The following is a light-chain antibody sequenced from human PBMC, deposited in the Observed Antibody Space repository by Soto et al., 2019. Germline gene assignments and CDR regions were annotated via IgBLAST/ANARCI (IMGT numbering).Light chain of an antibody. CDR2: RAS. J-gene: IGKJ1*01. CDR1: QSINSW. CDR3: QQYHTYPLT. V-gene: IGKV1-5*03. Sequence: DIQMTQSPSTLSASVGDRVTITCRASQSINSWLAWYQQKPGKAPQFLIYRASSLESGVPSRFSGSGSGTEFTLTISSLQPDDFATYYCQQYHTYPLTFGQGTKVEIK.